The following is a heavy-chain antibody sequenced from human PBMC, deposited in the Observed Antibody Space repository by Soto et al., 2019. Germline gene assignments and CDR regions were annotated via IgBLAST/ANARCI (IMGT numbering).Heavy chain of an antibody. Sequence: PGGSLRLSCAASGFTFSSYAMSWVRQAPGKGLEWVSAISGSGGSTYYADSVKGRFTISRDNSKNTLYLQMNSLRAEDTAVYYCAKDREDTIFGVVTQVFDYWGQGTLVTVSS. D-gene: IGHD3-3*01. V-gene: IGHV3-23*01. CDR2: ISGSGGST. CDR1: GFTFSSYA. J-gene: IGHJ4*02. CDR3: AKDREDTIFGVVTQVFDY.